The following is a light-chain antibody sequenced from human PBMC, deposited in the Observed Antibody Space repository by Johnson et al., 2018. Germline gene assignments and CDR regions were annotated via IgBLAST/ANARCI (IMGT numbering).Light chain of an antibody. CDR2: ENN. CDR3: GTWDSSLSAGNV. CDR1: SSNIGNNY. Sequence: QSVLTQPPSVSAAPGQKVTISCSGSSSNIGNNYVSWYQQLPGTAPKLLIYENNKRPSGIPDRFSGSKSGTSATLGITELLTEDEADYYCGTWDSSLSAGNVFGTGTKVTVL. V-gene: IGLV1-51*02. J-gene: IGLJ1*01.